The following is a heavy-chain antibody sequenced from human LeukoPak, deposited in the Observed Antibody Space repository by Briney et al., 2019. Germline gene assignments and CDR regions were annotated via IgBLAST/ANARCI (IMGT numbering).Heavy chain of an antibody. D-gene: IGHD1-26*01. CDR3: ARVLARGRGALKERLLYNNVYYDMDV. J-gene: IGHJ6*02. Sequence: RASVTVSCKASGYTFNMYDSNWVRQTTGQGLEWMGWVSPTSGNTHYAQNFQGRVTMTWHSSITTAYMELSSLRSEDTAVFYCARVLARGRGALKERLLYNNVYYDMDVWGQGTTVTVSS. CDR2: VSPTSGNT. CDR1: GYTFNMYD. V-gene: IGHV1-8*01.